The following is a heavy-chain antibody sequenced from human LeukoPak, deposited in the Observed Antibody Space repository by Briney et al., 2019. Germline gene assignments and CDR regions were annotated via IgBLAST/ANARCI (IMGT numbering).Heavy chain of an antibody. V-gene: IGHV4-4*07. CDR2: LYTSGST. CDR3: ARDAKYYYGSRTYFFFEY. D-gene: IGHD3-10*01. J-gene: IGHJ4*02. CDR1: GGSITDYH. Sequence: PSETLSLTCTVSGGSITDYHWIWIRQPAGKGLEWIGRLYTSGSTNYNPSLKSRVTMSIDTSKNQFSLKLSSVTAADTAIYYCARDAKYYYGSRTYFFFEYWGQGTLLTVSS.